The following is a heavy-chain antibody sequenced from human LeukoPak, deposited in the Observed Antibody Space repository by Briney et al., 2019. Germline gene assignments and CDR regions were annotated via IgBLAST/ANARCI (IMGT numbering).Heavy chain of an antibody. Sequence: PGGSLRLSCAASGFIFSTYGMNWVRQAPGKGLQWVSGISGNGGNTYHADSVKGRFTISRDNSKNTLYLQMNSLRAEDTAVYYCAVEKGDSPDYWGQGTLVTVSS. D-gene: IGHD3-22*01. J-gene: IGHJ4*02. V-gene: IGHV3-23*01. CDR2: ISGNGGNT. CDR1: GFIFSTYG. CDR3: AVEKGDSPDY.